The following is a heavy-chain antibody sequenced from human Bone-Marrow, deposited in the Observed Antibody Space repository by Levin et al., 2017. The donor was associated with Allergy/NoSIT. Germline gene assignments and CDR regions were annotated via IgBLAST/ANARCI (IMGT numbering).Heavy chain of an antibody. D-gene: IGHD6-19*01. Sequence: ASETLSLTCAASGFTFSSYSMNWVRQAPGKGLEWVSSISSSSSYIYYADSVKGRFTISRDNAKNSLYLQMNSLRAEDTAVYYCARLYGWEKRGTREAFDIWGQGTMVTVSS. CDR2: ISSSSSYI. CDR3: ARLYGWEKRGTREAFDI. J-gene: IGHJ3*02. V-gene: IGHV3-21*01. CDR1: GFTFSSYS.